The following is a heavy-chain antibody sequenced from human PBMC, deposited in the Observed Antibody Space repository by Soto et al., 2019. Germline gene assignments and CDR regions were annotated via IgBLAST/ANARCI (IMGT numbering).Heavy chain of an antibody. CDR2: LSAYNGNT. CDR1: GYTFTIYG. CDR3: ARDSRWSSGYDPAGY. V-gene: IGHV1-18*01. D-gene: IGHD3-22*01. J-gene: IGHJ4*02. Sequence: QFQLVQSGAEVKKPGASVKVSCKASGYTFTIYGISWVRQAPGQGLEGMGWLSAYNGNTNYAQKVQGRVTMTTDTSTITAYMEMLSLRADDTSVYDCARDSRWSSGYDPAGYWGQGTLVTVSS.